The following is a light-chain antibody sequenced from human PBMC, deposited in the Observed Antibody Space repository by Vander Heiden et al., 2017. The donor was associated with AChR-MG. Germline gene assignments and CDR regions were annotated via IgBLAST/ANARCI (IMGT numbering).Light chain of an antibody. CDR2: DVS. CDR3: SSYTSSSTRV. CDR1: SSDVGGYNY. Sequence: QSALPQPASVSGSPGQSITSPCTGTSSDVGGYNYVSWYQQHPGKAPKLMIYDVSNRPAGVSNRFSGSKSGNTASLTISGLQAEDEADYYCSSYTSSSTRVFGGGTKLTVL. J-gene: IGLJ2*01. V-gene: IGLV2-14*03.